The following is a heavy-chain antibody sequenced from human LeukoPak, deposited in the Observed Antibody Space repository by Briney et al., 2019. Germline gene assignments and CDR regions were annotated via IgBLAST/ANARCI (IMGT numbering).Heavy chain of an antibody. CDR1: GFTFSSYG. CDR2: ISGSGGST. Sequence: GGTLRLSCAASGFTFSSYGMSWVRQAPGKGLEWVSAISGSGGSTYYADSVKGRFTISRDNSKNTLYLQMNSLRAEDTAVYYCASSGVGYSSGWYSGTFDYWGQGTLVTVSS. J-gene: IGHJ4*02. CDR3: ASSGVGYSSGWYSGTFDY. V-gene: IGHV3-23*01. D-gene: IGHD6-19*01.